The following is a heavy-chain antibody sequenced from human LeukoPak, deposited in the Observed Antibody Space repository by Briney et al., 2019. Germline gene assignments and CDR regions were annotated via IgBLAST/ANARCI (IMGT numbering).Heavy chain of an antibody. Sequence: SETLSLTCTVSGGSISIYYWTWIRQPPGKGLEGIGYIDSRGSTDHDPSLKRRVTISVDTSKNQISLKLSSVTAADTPVYYCARLNSPVDGDRDYWGQGTLVTVSS. CDR2: IDSRGST. V-gene: IGHV4-59*12. D-gene: IGHD3-10*01. J-gene: IGHJ4*02. CDR1: GGSISIYY. CDR3: ARLNSPVDGDRDY.